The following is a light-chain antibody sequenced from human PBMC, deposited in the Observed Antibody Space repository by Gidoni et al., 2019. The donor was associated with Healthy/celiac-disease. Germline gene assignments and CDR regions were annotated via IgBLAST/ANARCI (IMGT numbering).Light chain of an antibody. CDR2: GAS. CDR1: QSVSSN. V-gene: IGKV3-15*01. Sequence: EIVMTQSPATLSVSSGERATLSCRASQSVSSNLAWYQQKPGQAPRLPIYGASTRATGIPARFSGSGSGTEFTLTISSLQSEDFAVYYCQQYNNWPYSFGQGTKLEIK. CDR3: QQYNNWPYS. J-gene: IGKJ2*03.